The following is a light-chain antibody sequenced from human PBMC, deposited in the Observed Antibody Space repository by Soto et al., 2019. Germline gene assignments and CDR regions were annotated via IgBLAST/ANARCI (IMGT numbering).Light chain of an antibody. V-gene: IGLV3-21*02. Sequence: SYELTQPPSVSVAPGQTASLACGGDNIETKTVHWYQQRPGQAPVLVVYDDRDRPSGIPERFSGSNSGHTATLTISRVEAGDEADYYCQVWDIGMSRRIFGGGTKLTVL. J-gene: IGLJ2*01. CDR3: QVWDIGMSRRI. CDR1: NIETKT. CDR2: DDR.